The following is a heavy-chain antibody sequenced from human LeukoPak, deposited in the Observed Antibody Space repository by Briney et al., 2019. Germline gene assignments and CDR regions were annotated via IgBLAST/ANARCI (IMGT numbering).Heavy chain of an antibody. J-gene: IGHJ4*02. Sequence: GGSLRLSCAASGFTFSNSWMTWVRQAPGKGLECVANIKPGGSETYYVDSVKGRFTISRDNAKNSLYLQMTSQRAEDTALYYCATYRHLPYWGQGTLVTASS. V-gene: IGHV3-7*01. CDR3: ATYRHLPY. CDR2: IKPGGSET. CDR1: GFTFSNSW. D-gene: IGHD2-2*02.